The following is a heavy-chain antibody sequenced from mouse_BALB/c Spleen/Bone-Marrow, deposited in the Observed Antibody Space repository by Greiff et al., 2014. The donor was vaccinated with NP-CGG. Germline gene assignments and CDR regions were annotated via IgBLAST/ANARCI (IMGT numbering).Heavy chain of an antibody. J-gene: IGHJ3*01. CDR1: GYAFTNYS. D-gene: IGHD4-1*01. CDR2: INPGSGGT. CDR3: ARNANWLFTY. Sequence: QVQLQQSGAELVRPGTSVKVSCKASGYAFTNYSIEWIKQRPGQGLEWIGVINPGSGGTNYNEKFKGKATLTADKSSSTAYMQLSSLTSDDSAVYFCARNANWLFTYWGQGTLVTVSA. V-gene: IGHV1-54*01.